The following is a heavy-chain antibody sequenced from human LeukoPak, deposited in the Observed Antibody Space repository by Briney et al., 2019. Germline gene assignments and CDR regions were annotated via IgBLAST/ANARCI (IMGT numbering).Heavy chain of an antibody. CDR3: ARSRGSGYYSLPGY. J-gene: IGHJ4*02. CDR1: GGSISSGGYY. V-gene: IGHV4-31*03. D-gene: IGHD3-22*01. Sequence: SETLSLTCTVSGGSISSGGYYWSWIRQHPGKGLEWIGYIYYSGSTYYNPSLKSRVTISVDTSKNQFSLKLSSVTAADTAVYYCARSRGSGYYSLPGYWGQGTLVTVSS. CDR2: IYYSGST.